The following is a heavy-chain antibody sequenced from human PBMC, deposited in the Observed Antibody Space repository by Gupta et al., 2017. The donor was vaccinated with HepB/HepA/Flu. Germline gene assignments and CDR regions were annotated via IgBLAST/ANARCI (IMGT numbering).Heavy chain of an antibody. D-gene: IGHD3-10*01. CDR2: INPNSGGT. CDR1: GYTFTGYY. J-gene: IGHJ6*03. Sequence: QVQLVQSGAEVKKPGASVKVSCKASGYTFTGYYMHWVRQAPGQGLEWMGWINPNSGGTNYAQKFQGRVTMTRDTSSSTAYMELSRLRSDDTAVYYCARDPTRPESPRRGPYYYMDVWGKGTTVTVSS. V-gene: IGHV1-2*02. CDR3: ARDPTRPESPRRGPYYYMDV.